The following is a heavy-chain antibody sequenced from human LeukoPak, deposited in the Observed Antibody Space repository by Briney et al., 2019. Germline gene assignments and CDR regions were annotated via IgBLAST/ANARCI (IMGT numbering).Heavy chain of an antibody. J-gene: IGHJ4*02. Sequence: SQTLSLTCAISGDSVSSNSAAWNWIRQSPSRGLEWLGRTYYRSKWYNDYAVSVRSLITINPDTSKNHFSLQLNSLTPEDTAVYYCTKERRRDDILTGSFSDWGQGILVTVSS. CDR2: TYYRSKWYN. CDR1: GDSVSSNSAA. D-gene: IGHD3-9*01. V-gene: IGHV6-1*01. CDR3: TKERRRDDILTGSFSD.